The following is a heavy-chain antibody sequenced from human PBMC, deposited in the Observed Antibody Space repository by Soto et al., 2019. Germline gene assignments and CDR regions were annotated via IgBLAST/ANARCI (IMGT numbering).Heavy chain of an antibody. Sequence: SVKICCTDSVRTFSSYAIGWVRQAPGQGLEWMGGIIPIFGTANYAQKFQGGVTITADESTSTAYMELSSLRSEDTAVYYCARDLREYYYGSGILYDAFETCGKETM. J-gene: IGHJ3*02. CDR3: ARDLREYYYGSGILYDAFET. CDR1: VRTFSSYA. CDR2: IIPIFGTA. V-gene: IGHV1-69*13. D-gene: IGHD3-10*01.